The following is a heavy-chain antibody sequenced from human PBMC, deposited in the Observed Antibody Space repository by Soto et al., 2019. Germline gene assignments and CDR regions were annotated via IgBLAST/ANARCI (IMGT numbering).Heavy chain of an antibody. V-gene: IGHV3-7*01. J-gene: IGHJ4*02. D-gene: IGHD2-2*01. Sequence: PGGSLRLSCAATGFTISPYWMSWVRQAPGKGLEWVANIRQDGTQQFSVDSVKGRFTLSRDNAENSVHLQMNNLRVEDTAVCFCVRDRSRPAAMDYWGQGALVTVSS. CDR3: VRDRSRPAAMDY. CDR2: IRQDGTQQ. CDR1: GFTISPYW.